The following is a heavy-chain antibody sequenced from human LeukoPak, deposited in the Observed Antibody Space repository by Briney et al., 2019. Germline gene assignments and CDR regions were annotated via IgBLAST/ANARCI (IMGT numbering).Heavy chain of an antibody. CDR3: ARVLLPLGVVIVFNGFDI. CDR2: IKQDGGEI. Sequence: GGSLRLSCAASGFTFNYYWMTWVRQAPGKGLEWVANIKQDGGEIYYVDSVKGRFTVSRDNAKKSLYLQMNSLRAEDTAVYYCARVLLPLGVVIVFNGFDIWGQGTMVTVSS. D-gene: IGHD3-3*01. V-gene: IGHV3-7*01. CDR1: GFTFNYYW. J-gene: IGHJ3*02.